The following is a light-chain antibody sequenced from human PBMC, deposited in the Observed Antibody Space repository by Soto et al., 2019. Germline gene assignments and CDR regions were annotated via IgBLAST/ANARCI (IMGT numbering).Light chain of an antibody. CDR1: SSNIGSNP. Sequence: QSVLAQPPSASGTPGQTVTIYCSGSSSNIGSNPVQWYQQFPGTAPKLLIYRNNQRPSGVPDRFSGSKSGTSASLAISGVQPEDEADYHCATWEDTLYGPVFGGGTKLTVL. J-gene: IGLJ3*02. V-gene: IGLV1-44*01. CDR2: RNN. CDR3: ATWEDTLYGPV.